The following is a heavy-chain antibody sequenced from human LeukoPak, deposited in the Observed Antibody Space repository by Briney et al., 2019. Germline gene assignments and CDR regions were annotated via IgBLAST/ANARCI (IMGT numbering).Heavy chain of an antibody. V-gene: IGHV1-18*01. CDR2: ISAYNGNT. CDR3: ARTGKDGDYFDY. J-gene: IGHJ4*02. D-gene: IGHD3-10*01. CDR1: GYTFSNYD. Sequence: GASVKVSCKASGYTFSNYDISCVRQAPGQGREWMGWISAYNGNTNYAQKLQGRVTMTTDTSTSTAYMELRSLRSDDTAVCYCARTGKDGDYFDYWGQGTLVTVSS.